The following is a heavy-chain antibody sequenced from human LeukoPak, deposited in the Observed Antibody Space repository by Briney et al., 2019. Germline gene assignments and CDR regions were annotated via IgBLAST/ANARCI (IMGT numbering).Heavy chain of an antibody. CDR3: ARDCGRTYSSGWCPLGY. CDR1: GFTFSSYS. CDR2: SSSSSSTI. J-gene: IGHJ4*02. Sequence: PGGSLRLSCAASGFTFSSYSMNWVRQAPGKGLEWVSCSSSSSSTIYYADSVKGRFTISRDNAKNSLYLQMNSLRAEDTAVYYCARDCGRTYSSGWCPLGYWGQGTLVTVSS. D-gene: IGHD6-19*01. V-gene: IGHV3-48*04.